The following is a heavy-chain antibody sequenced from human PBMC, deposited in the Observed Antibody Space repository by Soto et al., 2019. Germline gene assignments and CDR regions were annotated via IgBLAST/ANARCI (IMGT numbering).Heavy chain of an antibody. V-gene: IGHV4-4*02. J-gene: IGHJ5*02. CDR2: IYHSGST. CDR1: GGSISSSNW. D-gene: IGHD6-13*01. Sequence: QVQLQESGPGLVKPSGTLSLTCAVSGGSISSSNWWSWVRQPPGKGLEWIGEIYHSGSTNYNPSLKSQVTISVDKSKNQFSLKLSSVTAADTAVYYCARDRSSSYLSNNWFDPWGQGTLVTVSS. CDR3: ARDRSSSYLSNNWFDP.